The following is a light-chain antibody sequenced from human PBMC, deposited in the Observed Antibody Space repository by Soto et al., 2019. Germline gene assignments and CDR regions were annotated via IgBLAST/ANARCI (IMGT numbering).Light chain of an antibody. CDR2: DVS. Sequence: QSALTQPPSVSASPGQSITISCTGTSSDVGGYNYVSWYQQHPGRAPKLIIYDVSVRPSGISDRFSGSKSGNTASLTISGLQAEDEADYYCGSFTVTSTRVFGGGTKLTVL. J-gene: IGLJ3*02. CDR3: GSFTVTSTRV. CDR1: SSDVGGYNY. V-gene: IGLV2-14*03.